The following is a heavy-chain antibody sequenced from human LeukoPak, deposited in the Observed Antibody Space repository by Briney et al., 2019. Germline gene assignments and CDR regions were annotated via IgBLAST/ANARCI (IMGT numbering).Heavy chain of an antibody. D-gene: IGHD3-22*01. J-gene: IGHJ6*02. V-gene: IGHV3-11*01. CDR1: GFTFSDYY. CDR3: AGSGYYQYYYYYYRMDV. Sequence: GGSLRLSCAASGFTFSDYYMSWIRQAPGKGLEWVSYISSSGSTIYYADSVKGRFTISRDNAKNSLYLQMNSLRAEDTAVYYCAGSGYYQYYYYYYRMDVWGQGTTVTVSS. CDR2: ISSSGSTI.